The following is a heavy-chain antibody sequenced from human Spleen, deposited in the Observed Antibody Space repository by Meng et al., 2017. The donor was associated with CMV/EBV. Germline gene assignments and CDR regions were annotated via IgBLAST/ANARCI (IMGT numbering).Heavy chain of an antibody. V-gene: IGHV3-48*01. J-gene: IGHJ4*01. Sequence: GGSLRLSCAASGFTFGSYSINWVRQAPGKGLEWISYINYNSGTIYYADSVKGRFTISRDNSKNTLYLQMHSLSAEDTAVYYCAKVPIPDDSGDYFFDYWGHGTLVTVSS. D-gene: IGHD4-17*01. CDR2: INYNSGTI. CDR3: AKVPIPDDSGDYFFDY. CDR1: GFTFGSYS.